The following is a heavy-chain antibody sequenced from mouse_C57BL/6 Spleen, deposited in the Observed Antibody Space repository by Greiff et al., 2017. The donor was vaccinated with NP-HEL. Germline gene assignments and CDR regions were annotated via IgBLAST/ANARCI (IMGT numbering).Heavy chain of an antibody. D-gene: IGHD6-2*01. CDR1: GFTFSDYY. CDR2: INYDGSST. J-gene: IGHJ4*01. V-gene: IGHV5-16*01. CDR3: ARGGGSLRAMDY. Sequence: EVKLVESEGGLVQPGSSMKLSCTASGFTFSDYYMAWVRQVPEKGLEWVANINYDGSSTYYLDSLKSRFIISRDNAKNILYLQMSSLKSEDTATYYCARGGGSLRAMDYWGQGTSVTVSS.